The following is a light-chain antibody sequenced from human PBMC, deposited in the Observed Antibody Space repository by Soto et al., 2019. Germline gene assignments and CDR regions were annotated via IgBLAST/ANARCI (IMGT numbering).Light chain of an antibody. CDR1: QSVSSN. Sequence: EIVMTQSPATLSVSPGERATLSCRASQSVSSNLAWYQQKPGQAPRLLISDASTRAAGIPARFSGSGSGTEFTLPISSLQSEDFAVYYCHHHHNWPPAWTFGQGTKVEIK. CDR3: HHHHNWPPAWT. CDR2: DAS. J-gene: IGKJ1*01. V-gene: IGKV3-15*01.